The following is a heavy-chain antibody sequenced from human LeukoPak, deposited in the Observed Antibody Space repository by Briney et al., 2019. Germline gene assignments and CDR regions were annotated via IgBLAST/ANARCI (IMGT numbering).Heavy chain of an antibody. J-gene: IGHJ6*03. D-gene: IGHD3-10*01. Sequence: GASVKVSCKASGGTFSRYAISWVRQAPGQGLEWMGGIIPIFGTANYAQKFQGRVTITTDESTSTAYMELSSLRSEDTAVYYWARDRGASSSWYYYMDAWGKGTTVTVSS. CDR3: ARDRGASSSWYYYMDA. V-gene: IGHV1-69*05. CDR2: IIPIFGTA. CDR1: GGTFSRYA.